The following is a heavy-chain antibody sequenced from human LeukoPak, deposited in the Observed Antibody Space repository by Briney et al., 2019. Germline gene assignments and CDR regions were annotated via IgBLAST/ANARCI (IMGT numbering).Heavy chain of an antibody. CDR2: INHSGGT. D-gene: IGHD3-10*01. Sequence: PSESLSLTCAAYGVSFSGYYWSWIRQAPGKGLEWIGEINHSGGTNYNPSLKSRVTISVDTSKNQFSLKLSSVTAADTAVYYCARRFSPWFRELLRGYYFDYWGQGTLVTVSS. CDR1: GVSFSGYY. CDR3: ARRFSPWFRELLRGYYFDY. V-gene: IGHV4-34*01. J-gene: IGHJ4*02.